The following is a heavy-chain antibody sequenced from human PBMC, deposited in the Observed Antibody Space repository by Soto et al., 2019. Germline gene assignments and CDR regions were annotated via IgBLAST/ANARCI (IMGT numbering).Heavy chain of an antibody. J-gene: IGHJ5*02. CDR3: ARDPSAPGGSGSWFDP. CDR2: TYYRSKWYN. Sequence: PSQTLSLTCAISGDSVSSNSAAWNWIRQYPSRGLEWLGRTYYRSKWYNDYAVSVKSRITINPDTSKNQFSLQLNSVTPEDTAVYYCARDPSAPGGSGSWFDPWGQGTLVTVSS. CDR1: GDSVSSNSAA. V-gene: IGHV6-1*01. D-gene: IGHD6-19*01.